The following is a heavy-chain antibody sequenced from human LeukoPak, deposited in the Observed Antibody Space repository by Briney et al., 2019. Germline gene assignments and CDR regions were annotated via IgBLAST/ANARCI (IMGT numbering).Heavy chain of an antibody. CDR2: IFTSGST. CDR3: ARELGSSWTNWFDP. CDR1: GGSISSGSYY. V-gene: IGHV4-61*02. J-gene: IGHJ5*02. Sequence: SETLSLTCTVSGGSISSGSYYWSWIRQPAGKGLEWIGRIFTSGSTNYNPSLKSRVTISVDTSKNQFSLKLSSVTAAGTAEYYCARELGSSWTNWFDPWGQGTLVTVSS. D-gene: IGHD6-13*01.